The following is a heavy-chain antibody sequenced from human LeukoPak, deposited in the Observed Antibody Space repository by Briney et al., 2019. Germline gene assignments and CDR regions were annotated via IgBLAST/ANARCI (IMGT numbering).Heavy chain of an antibody. V-gene: IGHV3-21*01. CDR1: GFTFSTYT. CDR2: ISTSSTYI. CDR3: ARETTAAFDY. D-gene: IGHD1-14*01. Sequence: GGSLRLSCAASGFTFSTYTMNWVRQAPGKGLEWVSSISTSSTYIYYADSVKGRFTISRDNAKNSVYLQMNTLRAEDTAVYYCARETTAAFDYWGQGTLVTVSS. J-gene: IGHJ4*02.